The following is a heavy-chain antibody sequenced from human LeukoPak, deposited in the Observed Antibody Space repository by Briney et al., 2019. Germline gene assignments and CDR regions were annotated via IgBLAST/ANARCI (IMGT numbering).Heavy chain of an antibody. CDR3: AKDDVYDSSGYFGRGESFEY. V-gene: IGHV3-23*01. CDR2: ISGSGGST. D-gene: IGHD3-22*01. Sequence: GGSLRLSCAASGFTFSSYAMSWVRQAPGKGLEWVSAISGSGGSTYYADSVKGRFTISRDNSKNTLYLQMNSLRAEDTAVYYCAKDDVYDSSGYFGRGESFEYWGQGTLVTVSS. CDR1: GFTFSSYA. J-gene: IGHJ4*02.